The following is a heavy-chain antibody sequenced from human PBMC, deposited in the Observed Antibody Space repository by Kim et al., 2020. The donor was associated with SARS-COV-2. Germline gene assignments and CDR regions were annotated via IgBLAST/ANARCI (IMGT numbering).Heavy chain of an antibody. J-gene: IGHJ5*02. Sequence: PVKGRFTISRDDSKNTLYLQMNSLKTEDTAVYYCTASYGITMVRGVKENPWGQGTLVTVSS. V-gene: IGHV3-15*01. D-gene: IGHD3-10*01. CDR3: TASYGITMVRGVKENP.